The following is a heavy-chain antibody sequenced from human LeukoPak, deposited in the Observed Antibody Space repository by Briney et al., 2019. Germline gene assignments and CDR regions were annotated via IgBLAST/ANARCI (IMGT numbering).Heavy chain of an antibody. CDR2: INPNSGGT. Sequence: GASVKVSCKASGYTFTGYYMHWVRQAPGQGLEWMGWINPNSGGTNYAQKFQGRVTMTWDTSISTAYMELSSLRSDDTAVYYCARSDIVLMVKVIGNWYFDLWGRGTLVTVSS. D-gene: IGHD2-8*01. J-gene: IGHJ2*01. V-gene: IGHV1-2*02. CDR3: ARSDIVLMVKVIGNWYFDL. CDR1: GYTFTGYY.